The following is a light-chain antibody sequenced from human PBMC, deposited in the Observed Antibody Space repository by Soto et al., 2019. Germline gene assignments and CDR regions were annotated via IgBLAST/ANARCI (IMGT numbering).Light chain of an antibody. J-gene: IGLJ1*01. CDR3: SSYSSSSTPYV. CDR2: DVN. V-gene: IGLV2-14*01. Sequence: QSALTQPASVSGSPGQSITISCTGTNSDIGGYTYVSWYQQHPGKAPKLMIYDVNDRPSGVSNRYSGSKSGNTASLTISGLQAEDEAAYYCSSYSSSSTPYVFGTGTKVTVL. CDR1: NSDIGGYTY.